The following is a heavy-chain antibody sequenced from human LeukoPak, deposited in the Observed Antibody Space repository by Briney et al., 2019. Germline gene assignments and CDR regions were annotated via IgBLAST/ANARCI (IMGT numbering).Heavy chain of an antibody. CDR2: ISAYNGNT. D-gene: IGHD2-21*02. V-gene: IGHV1-18*01. Sequence: ASVKVSCKASGYTFTSYGISWARQAPGQGLEWMGWISAYNGNTNYAQKLQGRVTMTTDTSTSTAYMELRSLRSDDTAVYYCARVAYCGGDCYPETLDYWGQGTLVTVSS. CDR3: ARVAYCGGDCYPETLDY. CDR1: GYTFTSYG. J-gene: IGHJ4*02.